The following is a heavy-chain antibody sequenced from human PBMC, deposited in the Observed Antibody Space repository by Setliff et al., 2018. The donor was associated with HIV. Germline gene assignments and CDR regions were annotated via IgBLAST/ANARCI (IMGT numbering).Heavy chain of an antibody. CDR3: ARDYAYDWNAVMDA. Sequence: PGGSLRLSCAVSGFIFSSYEMNWVRQAPGKGLEWVSYISSSDSTIYYADSVRGRFTISRDNAKNSLYLQMHSLRAEDTAVYYCARDYAYDWNAVMDAWGKGTTVTVSS. V-gene: IGHV3-48*03. CDR2: ISSSDSTI. J-gene: IGHJ6*03. D-gene: IGHD1-20*01. CDR1: GFIFSSYE.